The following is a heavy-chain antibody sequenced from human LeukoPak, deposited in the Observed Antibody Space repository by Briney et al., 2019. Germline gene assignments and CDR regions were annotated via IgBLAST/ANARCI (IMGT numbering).Heavy chain of an antibody. V-gene: IGHV4-39*07. CDR3: ARESDSRLARVGAFDI. J-gene: IGHJ3*02. D-gene: IGHD6-13*01. CDR2: IYYSGST. Sequence: SETLSLTCTVSGGSISSSSYYWGWIRQPPGKGLEWIGSIYYSGSTYYNPSLKSRVTISVDTSKNQFSLKLSSVTAADTAVYYCARESDSRLARVGAFDIWGQGTMVTVSS. CDR1: GGSISSSSYY.